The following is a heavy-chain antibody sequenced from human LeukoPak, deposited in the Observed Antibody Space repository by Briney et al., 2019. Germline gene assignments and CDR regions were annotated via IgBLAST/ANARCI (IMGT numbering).Heavy chain of an antibody. CDR3: ARGSSGWYSVAY. V-gene: IGHV1-46*01. CDR1: GYTFTSYY. D-gene: IGHD6-19*01. Sequence: ASVTVSCKASGYTFTSYYIHWVRQAPGQGLEWMGIINPSGGSTSYAQKFQGRVTMTRDTSTSTVYMELSSLRSEDTAVYYCARGSSGWYSVAYWGQGTLVTVSS. CDR2: INPSGGST. J-gene: IGHJ4*02.